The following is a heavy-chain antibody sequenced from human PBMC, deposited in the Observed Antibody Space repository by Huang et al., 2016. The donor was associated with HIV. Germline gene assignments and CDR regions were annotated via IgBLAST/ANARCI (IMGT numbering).Heavy chain of an antibody. J-gene: IGHJ4*02. CDR2: INLDGSGR. CDR3: ARGFQAKPGDY. CDR1: GFTFRSYW. Sequence: EVHLVESGGGLVRPGRSLRLSCAASGFTFRSYWLNWFRQGTGRELGLVANINLDGSGRFYVDSVRGRFTISRDNANNSVSLQLNSLKAEDTGVYYCARGFQAKPGDYWGQGTLVTVSS. V-gene: IGHV3-7*01.